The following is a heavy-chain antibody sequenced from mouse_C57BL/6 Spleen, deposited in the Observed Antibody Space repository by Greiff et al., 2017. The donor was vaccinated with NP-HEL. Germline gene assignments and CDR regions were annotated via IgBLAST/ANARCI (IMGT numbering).Heavy chain of an antibody. J-gene: IGHJ4*01. CDR1: GYTFTSYG. CDR3: ARSDYDYDSGYAMDY. V-gene: IGHV1-81*01. CDR2: IYPRSGNT. Sequence: QVQLQQSGAELARPGASVKLSCKASGYTFTSYGISWVKQRTGQGLEWIGEIYPRSGNTYYNEKFKGKATLTADKSSSTAYMELRSLTSEDSAVYFCARSDYDYDSGYAMDYWGQGTSVTVSS. D-gene: IGHD2-4*01.